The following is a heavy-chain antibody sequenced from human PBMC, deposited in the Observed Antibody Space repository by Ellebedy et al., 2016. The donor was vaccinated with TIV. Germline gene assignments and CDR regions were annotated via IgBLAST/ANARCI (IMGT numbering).Heavy chain of an antibody. J-gene: IGHJ5*02. V-gene: IGHV4-39*01. CDR3: ARVDSGIDFRFDP. CDR1: GDSISNSNYY. CDR2: IYYSGTD. Sequence: MPSETLSLTCTVSGDSISNSNYYWGWIRQAPGKGLEWIGSIYYSGTDYYNPSLKNRVTISADTSKNQFSLKLRSVTAADTAAYYCARVDSGIDFRFDPWGQGTLVTVSS. D-gene: IGHD5-12*01.